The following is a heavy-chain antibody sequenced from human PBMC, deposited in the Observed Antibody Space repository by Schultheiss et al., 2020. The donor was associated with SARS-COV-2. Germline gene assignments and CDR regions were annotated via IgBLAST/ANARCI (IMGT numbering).Heavy chain of an antibody. CDR3: AREGVYGGVGYFDS. V-gene: IGHV3-48*02. CDR2: ISSSGSTI. J-gene: IGHJ4*02. D-gene: IGHD4-23*01. CDR1: GFTVSSNY. Sequence: GGSLRLSCAASGFTVSSNYMSWVHQAPGKGLEWVSYISSSGSTIYYADSVKGRFTISRDNAKKSLYLQMNILRDDDTAVYYCAREGVYGGVGYFDSWGQGTLVTVSS.